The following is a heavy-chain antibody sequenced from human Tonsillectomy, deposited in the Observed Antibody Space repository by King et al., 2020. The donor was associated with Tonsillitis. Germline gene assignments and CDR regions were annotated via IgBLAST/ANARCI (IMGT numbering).Heavy chain of an antibody. CDR3: AKVRHYCSSTSCSSDV. CDR2: IPYDGNNE. J-gene: IGHJ6*02. D-gene: IGHD2-2*01. V-gene: IGHV3-30*02. Sequence: HVQLVESGGGVVQPGGSLRLSCAASGFTFSSYGMHWVRQAPGKGLEWVAFIPYDGNNEYYADSVKGRFTISRDNSKNTLYLQMNSLRAEDTAVYYCAKVRHYCSSTSCSSDVWGQGTSVTVSS. CDR1: GFTFSSYG.